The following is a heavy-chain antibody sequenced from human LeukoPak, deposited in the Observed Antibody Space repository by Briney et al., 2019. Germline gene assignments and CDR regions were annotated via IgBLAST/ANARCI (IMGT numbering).Heavy chain of an antibody. Sequence: SATLSLTCAVYGGSFSGYYWSWIRQPPGKGLEWIGEINHSGSTNYNPSLKSRVTISVDTSKNQFSLKLSSVTAADTAVYYCASSTPWIQLWYGRDYWGQGTLVTVSS. J-gene: IGHJ4*02. D-gene: IGHD5-18*01. V-gene: IGHV4-34*01. CDR1: GGSFSGYY. CDR3: ASSTPWIQLWYGRDY. CDR2: INHSGST.